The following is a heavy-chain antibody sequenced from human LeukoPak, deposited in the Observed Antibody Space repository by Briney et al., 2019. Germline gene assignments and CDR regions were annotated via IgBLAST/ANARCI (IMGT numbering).Heavy chain of an antibody. CDR3: ARDRYYYDSSTPRWFDP. D-gene: IGHD3-22*01. J-gene: IGHJ5*02. V-gene: IGHV3-66*01. CDR2: IYSGGST. Sequence: GGSLRLSCAASGFTVSSNYMSWVRQAPGKGLEWVSVIYSGGSTYYADSVKGRFTISRDNSKNTLYLQMNSLRAEDTAVYYCARDRYYYDSSTPRWFDPWGQGTLVTVSS. CDR1: GFTVSSNY.